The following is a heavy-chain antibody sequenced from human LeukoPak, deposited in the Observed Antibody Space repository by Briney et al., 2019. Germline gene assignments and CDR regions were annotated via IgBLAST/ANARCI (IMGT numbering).Heavy chain of an antibody. V-gene: IGHV4-59*08. CDR1: GGSISSYY. CDR2: ISYSGTT. Sequence: PSETLSLTCTVSGGSISSYYWSWIRQPPGKGLEWIGYISYSGTTNYNPSLKSRVTISVDTSKNQFSLKLSSVTAADTAVYYCARVVAAYYFDYWGQGTLVTVSS. J-gene: IGHJ4*02. D-gene: IGHD2-15*01. CDR3: ARVVAAYYFDY.